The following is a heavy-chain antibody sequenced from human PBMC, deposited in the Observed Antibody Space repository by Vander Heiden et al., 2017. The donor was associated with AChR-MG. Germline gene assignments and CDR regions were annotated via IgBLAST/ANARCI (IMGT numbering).Heavy chain of an antibody. J-gene: IGHJ4*02. V-gene: IGHV1-69*01. Sequence: QVQLVQSGAEVKKPGSSVKVSCKASGGTFSSYAISWVRQAPGQGLEWMGGIIPIFGTANYAQKFQGRVTITADESTSTAYMELSSLRSEDTAVYYCARDRTGYTGIVGATTGFDYWGQGTLVTVSS. CDR2: IIPIFGTA. CDR1: GGTFSSYA. CDR3: ARDRTGYTGIVGATTGFDY. D-gene: IGHD1-26*01.